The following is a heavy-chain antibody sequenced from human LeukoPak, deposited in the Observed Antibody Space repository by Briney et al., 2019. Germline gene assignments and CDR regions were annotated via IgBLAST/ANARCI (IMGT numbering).Heavy chain of an antibody. Sequence: GGSLTLSCAASGFTFSSYAMSWARQPPGKGLEWVSAISGSRGSTYHADSVKGRFTISRENSKNTLYLQMKSRRAEDTAVYYCARGVEGCIFDIWGQGTTVTVSS. CDR1: GFTFSSYA. D-gene: IGHD2-8*01. CDR2: ISGSRGST. CDR3: ARGVEGCIFDI. V-gene: IGHV3-23*01. J-gene: IGHJ3*02.